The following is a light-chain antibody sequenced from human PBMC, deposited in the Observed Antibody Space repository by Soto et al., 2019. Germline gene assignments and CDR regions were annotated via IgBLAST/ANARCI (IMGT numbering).Light chain of an antibody. CDR3: SSYTSSSTYG. V-gene: IGLV2-14*01. CDR1: SSDVGGYNY. CDR2: DVS. Sequence: QPALTQPASVSGSPGQSITISCPGTSSDVGGYNYVSWYQQHPGKAPKLMIYDVSNRPSGVSNRFSGSKSGNTASLTISGLQAEDEADYDCSSYTSSSTYGFGTGTKVTVL. J-gene: IGLJ1*01.